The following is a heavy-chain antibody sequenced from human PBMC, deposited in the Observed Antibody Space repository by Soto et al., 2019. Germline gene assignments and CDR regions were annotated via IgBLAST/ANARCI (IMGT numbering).Heavy chain of an antibody. CDR3: ARGSNWNYVPEGFDY. J-gene: IGHJ4*02. V-gene: IGHV1-69*06. CDR1: GGTFSSYA. CDR2: IIPIFGTA. D-gene: IGHD1-7*01. Sequence: SVQVSCTASGGTFSSYAISWVRQAPGQGLEWMGGIIPIFGTANYAQKFQGRVTITADKSTSTAYMELSSLRSEDTAVYYCARGSNWNYVPEGFDYWGQGTLVTVSS.